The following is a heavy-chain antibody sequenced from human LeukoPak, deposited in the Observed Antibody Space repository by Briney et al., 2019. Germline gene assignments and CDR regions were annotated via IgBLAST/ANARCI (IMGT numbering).Heavy chain of an antibody. V-gene: IGHV1-46*01. Sequence: VASVKVSCKASGYTFTSYYMHWVRQAPGQGLEWMGIINPSGGSTSYAQKFQGRVTMTRDTSTSTAYMELRSLRSDDTAVYYCARDFGPYTTVTTGDNWFDPWGQGTLVTVSS. D-gene: IGHD4-17*01. CDR2: INPSGGST. CDR3: ARDFGPYTTVTTGDNWFDP. J-gene: IGHJ5*02. CDR1: GYTFTSYY.